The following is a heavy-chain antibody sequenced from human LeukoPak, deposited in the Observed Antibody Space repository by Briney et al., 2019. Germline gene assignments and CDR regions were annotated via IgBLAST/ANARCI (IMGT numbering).Heavy chain of an antibody. CDR2: INAGNGNT. CDR3: ATYDSSGLLDF. J-gene: IGHJ4*02. Sequence: GASVKVSCKASGYTFTSYAMHWVRQAPGQRLEWMGWINAGNGNTKYSQKFQGRVTMTEDTSTDTAYMELSSLRSEDTALYYCATYDSSGLLDFWGQGTLVTVSS. V-gene: IGHV1-3*01. D-gene: IGHD3-22*01. CDR1: GYTFTSYA.